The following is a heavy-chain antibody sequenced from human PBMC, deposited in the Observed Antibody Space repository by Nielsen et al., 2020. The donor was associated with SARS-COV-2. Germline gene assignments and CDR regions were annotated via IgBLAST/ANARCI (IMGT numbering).Heavy chain of an antibody. CDR1: RYSFASYS. V-gene: IGHV1-3*01. CDR2: INAGNGNT. Sequence: ASVKVSCKASRYSFASYSMHWVRQAPGQRLEWMRWINAGNGNTRYSQKFQGRVTITRDTSASTACMELSSLRSEDTAVYYCARHLRGYIDYWGQGTLVTVSS. CDR3: ARHLRGYIDY. J-gene: IGHJ4*02.